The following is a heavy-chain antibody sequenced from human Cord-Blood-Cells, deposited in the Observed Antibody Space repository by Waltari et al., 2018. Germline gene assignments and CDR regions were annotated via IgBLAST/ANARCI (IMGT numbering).Heavy chain of an antibody. CDR2: IYYSGST. CDR3: ARQPSSGWYYYYYGMDV. CDR1: GGSISSSSYY. D-gene: IGHD6-19*01. V-gene: IGHV4-39*01. J-gene: IGHJ6*02. Sequence: QLQLQESGPGLVKPSETLSLTCTVSGGSISSSSYYWGWIRQPPGKGLEWIGSIYYSGSTYYNPSLKGRVTISVDTSKNQFSLKLSSVTAADTAVYYCARQPSSGWYYYYYGMDVWGQGTTVTVSS.